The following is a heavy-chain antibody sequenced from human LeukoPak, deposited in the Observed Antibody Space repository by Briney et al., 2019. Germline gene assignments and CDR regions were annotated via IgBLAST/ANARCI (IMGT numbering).Heavy chain of an antibody. CDR1: GFTFSSYS. CDR2: ISSSSSTI. Sequence: PGGSLRLSCAASGFTFSSYSMNWVRQAPGKGLEWVSYISSSSSTIYYADSVKGRFTISRDNAKNSLYLQMNSLRAEDTAVYYCARESRLSSPAATEWTYYYYYYMDVWGKGTTVTVSS. CDR3: ARESRLSSPAATEWTYYYYYYMDV. V-gene: IGHV3-48*01. J-gene: IGHJ6*03. D-gene: IGHD3-3*01.